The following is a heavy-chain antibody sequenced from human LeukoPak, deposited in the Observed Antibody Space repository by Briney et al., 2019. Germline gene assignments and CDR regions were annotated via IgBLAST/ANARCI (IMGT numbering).Heavy chain of an antibody. V-gene: IGHV1-69*13. CDR2: IIPIFGTA. J-gene: IGHJ5*02. Sequence: GASVKVSCKASGGTFSSYAISWVRQAPGQGLEWMGGIIPIFGTANYAQKFQGRVTITADESTSTAYMELSSLRSEDTAVYYCARGGRRTSPYNWFDPWGQGTLVTVSS. D-gene: IGHD1-1*01. CDR1: GGTFSSYA. CDR3: ARGGRRTSPYNWFDP.